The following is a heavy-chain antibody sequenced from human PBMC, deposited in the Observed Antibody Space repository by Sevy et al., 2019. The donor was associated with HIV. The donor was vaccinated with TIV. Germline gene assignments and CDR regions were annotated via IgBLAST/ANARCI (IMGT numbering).Heavy chain of an antibody. CDR3: AKSRGRFPSSSWIYYDYSMDV. CDR2: LPNDGSDK. V-gene: IGHV3-30*18. Sequence: GGSLRLSCAASGFIFRNYGMHWVRPAPGKGLEWVALLPNDGSDKNYVDSVKGRFTISRDKSKDIGYLQMNSLRAEDTGLNHWAKSRGRFPSSSWIYYDYSMDVWGQGTTVTVSS. CDR1: GFIFRNYG. J-gene: IGHJ6*02. D-gene: IGHD6-13*01.